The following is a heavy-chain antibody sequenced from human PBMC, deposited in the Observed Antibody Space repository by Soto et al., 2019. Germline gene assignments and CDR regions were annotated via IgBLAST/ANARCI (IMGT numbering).Heavy chain of an antibody. V-gene: IGHV4-30-4*01. CDR3: AIRLPRDKIGQ. D-gene: IGHD2-15*01. CDR2: IYHRGNT. J-gene: IGHJ4*02. Sequence: TLSLTCSVSGGSLSDGDYFWSWIRQPPGKGLEWIGHIYHRGNTYTNPSLKSRLTISVDTSKNQFSLNLNSVTAADTAVYYFAIRLPRDKIGQWGPGTPVTVFS. CDR1: GGSLSDGDYF.